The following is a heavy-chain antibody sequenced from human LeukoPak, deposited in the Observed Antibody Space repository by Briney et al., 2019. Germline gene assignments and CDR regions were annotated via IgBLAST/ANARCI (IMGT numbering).Heavy chain of an antibody. Sequence: SEILSLTCTVSGDSISNYYWSWTRQAAGKGLEWIGRVHTKGNANYNPSLKSRVAMSVDTSNNQFSLNVRSVTAADTALYYCVRDEKEGDGSGIAPRFDCWGQEAVDTVSS. CDR2: VHTKGNA. J-gene: IGHJ4*02. V-gene: IGHV4-4*07. CDR3: VRDEKEGDGSGIAPRFDC. CDR1: GDSISNYY. D-gene: IGHD3-22*01.